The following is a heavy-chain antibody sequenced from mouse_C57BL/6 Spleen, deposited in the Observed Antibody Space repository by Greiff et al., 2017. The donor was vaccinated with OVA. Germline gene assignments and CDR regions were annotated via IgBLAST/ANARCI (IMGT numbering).Heavy chain of an antibody. CDR2: INPSSGYT. CDR3: ARTWDDYAMDY. D-gene: IGHD4-1*01. CDR1: DYTFTSYT. V-gene: IGHV1-4*01. J-gene: IGHJ4*01. Sequence: QVQLQQSGAELARPGASVKMSCKASDYTFTSYTMHWVKQRPGQGLEWIGYINPSSGYTKYNQKFKDKATLTADKSSSTAYMQLSSLTSEDSAVYYCARTWDDYAMDYWGQGTSVTVSS.